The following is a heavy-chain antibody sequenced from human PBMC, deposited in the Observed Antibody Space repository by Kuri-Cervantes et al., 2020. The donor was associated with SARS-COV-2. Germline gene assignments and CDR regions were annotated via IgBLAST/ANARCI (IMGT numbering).Heavy chain of an antibody. D-gene: IGHD6-13*01. Sequence: ASVNVSCKASGYTFTSYGISWVRQAPGQGLEWMGWISAYNGNTNYAQKLQGRVTMNTDKSTRTAYMELSSLRSDDTAVYYCARGGVAATVRPDYWGQGTLVTVSS. CDR2: ISAYNGNT. J-gene: IGHJ4*02. CDR3: ARGGVAATVRPDY. CDR1: GYTFTSYG. V-gene: IGHV1-18*04.